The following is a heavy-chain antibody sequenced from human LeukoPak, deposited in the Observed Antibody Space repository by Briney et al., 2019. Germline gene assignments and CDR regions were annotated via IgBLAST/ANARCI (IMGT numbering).Heavy chain of an antibody. CDR3: AGVELERYYYYGMDV. Sequence: GASVKVSCKASGYTFTSYGISWVRQAPAPGLERMGLISAYNGNTNYAQKLQGRVTMTTDTSTSTAYMELRSLRADDTAVYYCAGVELERYYYYGMDVWGQGTTVTVSS. V-gene: IGHV1-18*01. CDR1: GYTFTSYG. J-gene: IGHJ6*02. D-gene: IGHD1-1*01. CDR2: ISAYNGNT.